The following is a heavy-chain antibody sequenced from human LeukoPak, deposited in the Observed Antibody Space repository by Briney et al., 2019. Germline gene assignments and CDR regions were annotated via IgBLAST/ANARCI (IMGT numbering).Heavy chain of an antibody. CDR2: MNPNSGNT. Sequence: ASVKVSRKAFGYTFTGYYMHWARQATGQGLEWMGWMNPNSGNTGYAQKFQGRVTMTRNTSISTAYMELSSLRSEDTAVYYCARVRSMIVVVSDYWGQGTLVTVSS. CDR3: ARVRSMIVVVSDY. D-gene: IGHD3-22*01. V-gene: IGHV1-8*02. CDR1: GYTFTGYY. J-gene: IGHJ4*02.